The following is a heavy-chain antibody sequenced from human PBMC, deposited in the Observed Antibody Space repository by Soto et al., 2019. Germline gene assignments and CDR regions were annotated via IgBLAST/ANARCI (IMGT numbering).Heavy chain of an antibody. V-gene: IGHV4-59*01. D-gene: IGHD5-12*01. Sequence: KASETLSLTCTVSAASFSKYYWSWIRQPPGKGLEWIGYIYFNGNTSYNPSLKRRVTISIDTSKKQISLNLTSVTDADTAVYYCARLNRLVPVANTYYHSMDVWGQGTTVTVSS. J-gene: IGHJ6*02. CDR3: ARLNRLVPVANTYYHSMDV. CDR2: IYFNGNT. CDR1: AASFSKYY.